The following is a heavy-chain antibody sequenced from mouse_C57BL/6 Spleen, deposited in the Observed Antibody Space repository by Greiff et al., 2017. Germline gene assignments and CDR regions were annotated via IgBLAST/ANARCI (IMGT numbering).Heavy chain of an antibody. J-gene: IGHJ3*01. CDR2: IHPSDSDT. V-gene: IGHV1-74*01. CDR3: AMGYYGYDWFAY. CDR1: GYTFTSYW. Sequence: QVQLQQPGAELVKPGASVKVSCKASGYTFTSYWMHWVKQRPGQGLEWIGRIHPSDSDTNYNQKFKGKATLTVDKSSSTAYMQLSSLTSEDSAVYYCAMGYYGYDWFAYWGQGTLVTVSA. D-gene: IGHD2-2*01.